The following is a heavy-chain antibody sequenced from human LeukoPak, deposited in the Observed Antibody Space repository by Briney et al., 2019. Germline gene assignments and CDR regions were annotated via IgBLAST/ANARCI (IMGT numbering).Heavy chain of an antibody. CDR3: ARDTYYYDSSGYYVGSWFDP. CDR2: IYTSGST. CDR1: GGSISSGSYY. Sequence: SQTLSLTCTVSGGSISSGSYYWSWIRQPAGKGLEWIGRIYTSGSTNHNPSLKSRVTISVDTSKNQFSLKLSSVTAADTAVYYCARDTYYYDSSGYYVGSWFDPWGQGTLVTVSS. D-gene: IGHD3-22*01. J-gene: IGHJ5*02. V-gene: IGHV4-61*02.